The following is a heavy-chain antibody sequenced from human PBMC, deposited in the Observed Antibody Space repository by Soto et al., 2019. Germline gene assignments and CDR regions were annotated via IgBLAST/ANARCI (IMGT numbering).Heavy chain of an antibody. CDR2: ISWNSGSI. V-gene: IGHV3-9*01. CDR1: GFTFDDYA. J-gene: IGHJ3*02. D-gene: IGHD6-13*01. CDR3: AKDIPSYSSSSYAFDI. Sequence: EVQLVESGGGLVQPGRSLRLSCAASGFTFDDYAMHWVRQAPGKGLEWVSGISWNSGSIGYADSVKGRFTISRDNAKNSLYLQMNSLRAEDTALYYCAKDIPSYSSSSYAFDIWGQGTMVTVSS.